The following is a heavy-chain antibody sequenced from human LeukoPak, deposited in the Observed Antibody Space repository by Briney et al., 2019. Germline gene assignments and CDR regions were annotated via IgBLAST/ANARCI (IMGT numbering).Heavy chain of an antibody. D-gene: IGHD3-16*02. CDR3: ARGSTYYDYVWGSYLDY. CDR2: VNHSGST. J-gene: IGHJ4*02. Sequence: SETLSLTCAVYGGSFSGYYWSWIRQPPGKGLEWIGEVNHSGSTNYNPSLKSRVTISVDTSKNQFSLKLGSVTAADTAVYYCARGSTYYDYVWGSYLDYWGQGTLVTVSS. CDR1: GGSFSGYY. V-gene: IGHV4-34*01.